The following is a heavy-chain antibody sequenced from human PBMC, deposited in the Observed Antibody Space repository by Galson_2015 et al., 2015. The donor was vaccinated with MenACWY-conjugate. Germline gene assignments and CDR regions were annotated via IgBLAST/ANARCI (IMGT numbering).Heavy chain of an antibody. J-gene: IGHJ6*02. D-gene: IGHD1-26*01. CDR2: IAPHNSNT. V-gene: IGHV5-51*01. Sequence: QSGAAVKKPGESLKISCKGSGYSFTNYWIGWVRQMPGRGLEWMGLIAPHNSNTRYSPSFQGQVTISADESISTAFLQWSSLKASDTAMYYCARHPPGGRGMDVWGRGTTVTVSS. CDR3: ARHPPGGRGMDV. CDR1: GYSFTNYW.